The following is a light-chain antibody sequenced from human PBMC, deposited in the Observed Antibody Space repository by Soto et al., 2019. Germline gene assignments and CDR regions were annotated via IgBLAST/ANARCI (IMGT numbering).Light chain of an antibody. V-gene: IGLV2-11*01. J-gene: IGLJ2*01. CDR1: SSDVGRYIY. CDR3: CSFAGL. CDR2: DVT. Sequence: QSVLTQPRSVSGSPGQSVAISCAGTSSDVGRYIYVSWYQQYPGKAPKLIIYDVTKRPSGVPDRFSGSKSGNTASLTISGLQAEDEADYYCCSFAGLFGGGTKLTVL.